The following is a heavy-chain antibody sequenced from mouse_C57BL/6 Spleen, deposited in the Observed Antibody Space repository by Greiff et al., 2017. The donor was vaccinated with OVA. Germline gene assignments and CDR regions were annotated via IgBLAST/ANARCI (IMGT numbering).Heavy chain of an antibody. CDR3: ARKNYFDY. CDR1: GFAFSSYW. J-gene: IGHJ2*01. Sequence: VKLMESGAELVKPGASVKISCKASGFAFSSYWMNWVKQRPGKGLEWIGQIYPGDGDTNYNGKFKGKATLTADKSSSTAYMQLSSLTSEDSAVYFCARKNYFDYWGQGTTLTVSS. CDR2: IYPGDGDT. V-gene: IGHV1-80*01.